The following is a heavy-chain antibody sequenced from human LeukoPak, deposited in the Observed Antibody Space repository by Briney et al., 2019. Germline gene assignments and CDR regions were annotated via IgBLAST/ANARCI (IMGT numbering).Heavy chain of an antibody. V-gene: IGHV1-18*01. CDR1: GYTFTSNG. Sequence: ASVTVSCTASGYTFTSNGISWVRQAPRQGLEWMGWISPYNDDTNYAQKLQGRVTMTTDTSTSTAYMELRSLRSDDTAVYYCARGRYYYDTSSFYNYWGQGTLVTVSS. D-gene: IGHD3-22*01. J-gene: IGHJ4*02. CDR2: ISPYNDDT. CDR3: ARGRYYYDTSSFYNY.